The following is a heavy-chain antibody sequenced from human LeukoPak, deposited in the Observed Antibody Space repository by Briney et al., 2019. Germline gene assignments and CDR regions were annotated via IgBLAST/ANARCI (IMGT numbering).Heavy chain of an antibody. V-gene: IGHV4-59*01. CDR3: ARLAAAGTGSWFDP. J-gene: IGHJ5*02. CDR2: IYYSGST. CDR1: GGSISSYY. D-gene: IGHD6-13*01. Sequence: SETLSLTCTVSGGSISSYYWSWLRQPPGKGLEWIGYIYYSGSTNYNPSLKSRVTISVDTSKDQFSLKLSSVTAADTAVYYCARLAAAGTGSWFDPWGQGTLVTVSS.